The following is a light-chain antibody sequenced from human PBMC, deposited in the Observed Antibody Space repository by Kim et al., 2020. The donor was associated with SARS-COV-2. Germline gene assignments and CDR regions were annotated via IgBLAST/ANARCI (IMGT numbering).Light chain of an antibody. CDR3: QQSNKWPWT. Sequence: VSPGDRATLSCRASQRISSTLAWYQQKPGQAPRLLIYDASTRATGIPARFSGSGSGTEFTLTISSLQSEDFAVYYCQQSNKWPWTFGQGTKVDIK. J-gene: IGKJ1*01. CDR1: QRISST. V-gene: IGKV3-15*01. CDR2: DAS.